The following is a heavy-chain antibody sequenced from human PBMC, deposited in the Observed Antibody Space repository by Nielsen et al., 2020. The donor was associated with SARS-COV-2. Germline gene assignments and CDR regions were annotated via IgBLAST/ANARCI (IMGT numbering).Heavy chain of an antibody. J-gene: IGHJ6*03. Sequence: ESLKISCAASGFTFSDYYMSWIRQPPGKGLEWIAQINHSGDTKHNPSLKSRVTISVDTSKNQFSLKLSSVTAADTAVYYCARGRNENDYMDVWGSGTTVTMSS. D-gene: IGHD1-14*01. CDR2: INHSGDT. V-gene: IGHV4-34*01. CDR3: ARGRNENDYMDV. CDR1: GFTFSDYY.